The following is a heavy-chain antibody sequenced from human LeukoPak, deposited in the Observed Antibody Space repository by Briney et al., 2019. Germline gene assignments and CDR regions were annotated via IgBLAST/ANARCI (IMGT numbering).Heavy chain of an antibody. CDR1: GGTFSSYA. CDR2: IIPILGIA. D-gene: IGHD6-19*01. Sequence: SVKVSCKASGGTFSSYAISWVRQAPGQGLEWMGRIIPILGIANYAQKFQGRVTITADKSTSTAYMELSSLRSEDTAVYYCATSSGWPFYYFDYWGQGTLVTVSS. V-gene: IGHV1-69*04. J-gene: IGHJ4*02. CDR3: ATSSGWPFYYFDY.